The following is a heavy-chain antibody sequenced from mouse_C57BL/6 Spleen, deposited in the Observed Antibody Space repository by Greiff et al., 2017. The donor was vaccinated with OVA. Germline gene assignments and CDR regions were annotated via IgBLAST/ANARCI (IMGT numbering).Heavy chain of an antibody. CDR3: ARALYYSRGYLDV. V-gene: IGHV5-16*01. J-gene: IGHJ1*03. CDR1: GFTFSDYY. D-gene: IGHD2-12*01. CDR2: INYDGSST. Sequence: EVMLVESEGGLVQPGSSMKLSCTASGFTFSDYYMAWVRQVPEKGLEWVANINYDGSSTYYLDSLKSRFIISRDNAKNILYLQMSSLKSEDTATYYCARALYYSRGYLDVWGTGTTVTVSS.